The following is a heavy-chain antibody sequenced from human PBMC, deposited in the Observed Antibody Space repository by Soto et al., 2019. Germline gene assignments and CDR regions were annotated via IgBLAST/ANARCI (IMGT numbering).Heavy chain of an antibody. J-gene: IGHJ4*02. CDR1: EFSFSNAW. Sequence: ELPLVESGGSVVKPGGSLRLSCAASEFSFSNAWISCVRQAPEKGLELVGRIKSKTYGGTTDYAAPVKGRFTNSRDDSKNTLYLQMNTLKTEDTDVYYCTTEGLGLYGCFDYWGQGTLVIVSS. D-gene: IGHD5-18*01. CDR3: TTEGLGLYGCFDY. V-gene: IGHV3-15*01. CDR2: IKSKTYGGTT.